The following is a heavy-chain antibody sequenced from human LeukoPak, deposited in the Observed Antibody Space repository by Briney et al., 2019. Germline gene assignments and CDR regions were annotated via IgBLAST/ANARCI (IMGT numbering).Heavy chain of an antibody. V-gene: IGHV4-39*07. CDR3: ARGGGGYSNYEFYFDY. D-gene: IGHD4-11*01. CDR2: IYYSGST. Sequence: SETLSLTCTVSGGSISSSSYYWGWIRQPPGKGLEWIGSIYYSGSTYYNPSLKSRVTISVDTSKNQFSLKLSSATAADTVVYYCARGGGGYSNYEFYFDYWGQGTLVTVSS. CDR1: GGSISSSSYY. J-gene: IGHJ4*02.